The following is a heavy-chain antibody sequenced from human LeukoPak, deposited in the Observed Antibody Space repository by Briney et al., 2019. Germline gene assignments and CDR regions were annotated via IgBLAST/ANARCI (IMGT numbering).Heavy chain of an antibody. CDR3: AKDSYYYDSSGHSGFDY. D-gene: IGHD3-22*01. CDR2: ISGSGGST. J-gene: IGHJ4*02. Sequence: GGSLRLSCAASGFTFSDHYMDWVRQAPGKGLEWVSAISGSGGSTYYADSVKGRFTISRDNSKNTLYLQMNSLRAEDTAVYYCAKDSYYYDSSGHSGFDYWGQGTLVTVSS. CDR1: GFTFSDHY. V-gene: IGHV3-23*01.